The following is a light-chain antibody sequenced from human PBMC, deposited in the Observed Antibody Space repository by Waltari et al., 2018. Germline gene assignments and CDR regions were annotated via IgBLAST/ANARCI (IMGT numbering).Light chain of an antibody. J-gene: IGKJ4*01. CDR3: LRHNTYALS. V-gene: IGKV1-17*01. Sequence: IQMTQSPSSLSASVGDTVPITCRARQGIANALDWYQQKPGKAPKRLIYGASSLQSGGPSRFSGRGSGTEFTLTISSLQPEDFATYYCLRHNTYALSFGGGTKVEIK. CDR1: QGIANA. CDR2: GAS.